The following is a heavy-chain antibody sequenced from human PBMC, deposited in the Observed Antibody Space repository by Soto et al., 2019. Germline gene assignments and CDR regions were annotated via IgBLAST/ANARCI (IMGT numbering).Heavy chain of an antibody. CDR3: GRDWVWFGAHPNDN. Sequence: QVQVVESGGGVVQPGRSLRLSCAASGFTFSDYGMHWVRQAPGKGLDWVAVISYDGSIEYYSESVKGRFTMSRDNSENTVYLQMNSLRTEDTAVYFCGRDWVWFGAHPNDNWGQGTLVTVSS. CDR1: GFTFSDYG. D-gene: IGHD3-10*01. CDR2: ISYDGSIE. V-gene: IGHV3-30*03. J-gene: IGHJ4*02.